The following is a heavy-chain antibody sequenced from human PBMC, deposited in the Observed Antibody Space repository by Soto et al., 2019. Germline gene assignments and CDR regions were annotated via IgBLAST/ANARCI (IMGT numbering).Heavy chain of an antibody. CDR2: ISGSGGST. J-gene: IGHJ4*02. CDR1: GFTFSSYA. Sequence: PGGSLRLSCAASGFTFSSYAMSWVRQAPGKGLEWVSAISGSGGSTYYADSVKGRFTISRDNSKNTLFLQMNSLRADDTAVYYCAKDQASGQGSFDSWGQGTLVTVSS. CDR3: AKDQASGQGSFDS. V-gene: IGHV3-23*01.